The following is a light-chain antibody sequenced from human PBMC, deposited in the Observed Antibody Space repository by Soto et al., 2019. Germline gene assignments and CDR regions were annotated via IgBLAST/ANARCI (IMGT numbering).Light chain of an antibody. CDR1: QSISSY. Sequence: DIQMPQSPSSLSASVGDRVTITCRASQSISSYLHWYQQKPGKAPKLLIYAASSLQSGVPSRFSGSGSGTEFTRTISSLQPADFATYYCQQSYSTPRTFGQGTKVEIK. CDR2: AAS. V-gene: IGKV1-39*01. CDR3: QQSYSTPRT. J-gene: IGKJ1*01.